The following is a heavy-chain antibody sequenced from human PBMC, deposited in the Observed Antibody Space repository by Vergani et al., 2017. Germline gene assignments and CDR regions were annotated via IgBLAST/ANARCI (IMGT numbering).Heavy chain of an antibody. CDR3: AKDPQDYGDERVFDY. CDR1: GFTFSSYA. D-gene: IGHD4-17*01. J-gene: IGHJ4*02. Sequence: EVQLLESGGGLVQPGGSLRLSCAASGFTFSSYALSWVRQAPGKGLGWVSAISGSGGSTYYADSVKGRITISRDNSKNTLDLQMISLRDEDTAVYYCAKDPQDYGDERVFDYWGQGTLVTVSS. CDR2: ISGSGGST. V-gene: IGHV3-23*01.